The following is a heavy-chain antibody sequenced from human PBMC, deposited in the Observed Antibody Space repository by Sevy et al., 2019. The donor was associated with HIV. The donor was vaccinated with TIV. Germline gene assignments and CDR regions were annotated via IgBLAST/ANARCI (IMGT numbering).Heavy chain of an antibody. CDR3: AKATSAKATEDHFDY. J-gene: IGHJ4*02. CDR1: GFTFNSFA. Sequence: GGSLRLSCAASGFTFNSFAISWVRQAPGKELEWVSGVSGSGDRTYYTDYMKGRFTVARDNSKNTLYLQIDNLRVEDTAVYYCAKATSAKATEDHFDYWGQGTLVTVSS. D-gene: IGHD5-12*01. CDR2: VSGSGDRT. V-gene: IGHV3-23*01.